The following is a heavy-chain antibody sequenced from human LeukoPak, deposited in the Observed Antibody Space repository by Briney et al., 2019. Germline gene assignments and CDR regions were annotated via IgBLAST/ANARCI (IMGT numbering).Heavy chain of an antibody. D-gene: IGHD2-2*01. CDR2: INPNNGGT. V-gene: IGHV1-2*04. CDR1: GYTFTDYY. Sequence: ASVKVSCKASGYTFTDYYMHWVRQAPGQGREWMGWINPNNGGTYSTQKFQGWVTMTRDTSISTAYMELSRLTSDDTAVYYCARANPLHCSSTSCLFDFWGQGSLVTVSS. CDR3: ARANPLHCSSTSCLFDF. J-gene: IGHJ4*02.